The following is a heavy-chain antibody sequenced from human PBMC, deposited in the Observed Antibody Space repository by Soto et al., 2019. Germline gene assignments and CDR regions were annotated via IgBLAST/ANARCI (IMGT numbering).Heavy chain of an antibody. D-gene: IGHD3-3*01. CDR1: GFSLSISGVG. CDR3: AHSLPPSDFWSRGDYFDY. Sequence: QITLKESGPTLVKPTQTLTLTCTFSGFSLSISGVGVGWIRQPPGKALEWLALIYWDDDKRYNPSLKSRLTITKDTSKNQVVLTMTNMDPVDTATYYCAHSLPPSDFWSRGDYFDYWGQGTLVTVSS. J-gene: IGHJ4*02. CDR2: IYWDDDK. V-gene: IGHV2-5*02.